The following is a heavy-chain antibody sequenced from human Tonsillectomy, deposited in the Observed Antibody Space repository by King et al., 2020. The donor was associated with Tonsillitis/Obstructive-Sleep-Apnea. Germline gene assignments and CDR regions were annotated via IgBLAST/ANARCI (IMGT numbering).Heavy chain of an antibody. J-gene: IGHJ6*04. V-gene: IGHV3-74*01. Sequence: VQLVESGGGLVQPGGSLRLSCAASGFTFSSYWMHWVRQAPGKGLVWVSRINSDGSSTRYADSVKGRFTLSRDNDKNTLYLQMNSLRAEDTAVYYCARGPSEWDYGDSEYCYGMDGWGEGTTVTVSS. D-gene: IGHD4-17*01. CDR1: GFTFSSYW. CDR2: INSDGSST. CDR3: ARGPSEWDYGDSEYCYGMDG.